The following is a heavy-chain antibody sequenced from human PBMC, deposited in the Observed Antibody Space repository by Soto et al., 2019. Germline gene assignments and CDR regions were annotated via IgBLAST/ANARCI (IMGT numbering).Heavy chain of an antibody. CDR2: IIPFFHAA. CDR1: ADTFSSSA. V-gene: IGHV1-69*01. J-gene: IGHJ6*02. CDR3: ARDLISNYHYYGMDV. Sequence: QVQLVQSGAEVKKPGSSVKVSCKASADTFSSSAFSWVRQAPGQGREWMGGIIPFFHAANYAQTFQGRVTITADASTSTVYMELSRLRSEDTALYYCARDLISNYHYYGMDVWGQGTTVTVSS.